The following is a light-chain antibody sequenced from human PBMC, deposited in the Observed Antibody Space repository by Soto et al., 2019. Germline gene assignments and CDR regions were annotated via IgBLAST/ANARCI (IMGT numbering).Light chain of an antibody. J-gene: IGKJ1*01. V-gene: IGKV1-27*01. CDR1: QGIGNY. CDR2: RAS. Sequence: DIQMPQSPSSLSASVGDRVTITCRASQGIGNYLAWYQKKPGKAPKLLIYRASTLQSGAPSRFSGSGSGTDFTLTISSLQPEDFATYYCQKYDSAPTWTFGQGTKVDIK. CDR3: QKYDSAPTWT.